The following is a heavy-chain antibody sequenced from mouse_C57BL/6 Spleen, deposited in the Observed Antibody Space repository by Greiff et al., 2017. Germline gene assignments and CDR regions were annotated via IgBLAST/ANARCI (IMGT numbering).Heavy chain of an antibody. J-gene: IGHJ3*01. Sequence: EVQVVESEGGLVQPGSSMKLSCTASGFTFSDYYMAWVRQVPEKGLEWVANINYDGSSTYYLDSLKSRFIISRDNAKNILYLQMSSLKSEDTATYYCARVYDGYTWFAYWGQGTLVTVSA. CDR3: ARVYDGYTWFAY. CDR2: INYDGSST. CDR1: GFTFSDYY. D-gene: IGHD2-3*01. V-gene: IGHV5-16*01.